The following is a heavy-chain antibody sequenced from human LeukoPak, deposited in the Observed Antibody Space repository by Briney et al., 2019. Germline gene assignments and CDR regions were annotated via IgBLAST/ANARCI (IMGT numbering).Heavy chain of an antibody. CDR2: IHYSEST. J-gene: IGHJ3*02. V-gene: IGHV4-59*12. Sequence: PSETLSLTCTVSGGPIRSYYWSWMRQPPGKGLEWIGNIHYSESTNYNPSLKSRVTISVDTSKNQFSLKLSSVTAADTAVYYCARLGYSSSWYSHDDAFDIWGQGTMVTVSS. CDR1: GGPIRSYY. CDR3: ARLGYSSSWYSHDDAFDI. D-gene: IGHD6-13*01.